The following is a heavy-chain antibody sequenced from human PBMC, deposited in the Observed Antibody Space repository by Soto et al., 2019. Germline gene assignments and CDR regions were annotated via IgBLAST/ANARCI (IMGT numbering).Heavy chain of an antibody. J-gene: IGHJ4*02. V-gene: IGHV3-9*01. Sequence: SLRLSCAASGFTFDDYAMHWVRQAPGKGLEWVSGISWNSGSIGYADSVKGRFTISRDNAKNSLYLQMNSLRAVDTALYYCAKDRVAAASYYFDYWGQGTLVTVSS. D-gene: IGHD2-2*01. CDR2: ISWNSGSI. CDR3: AKDRVAAASYYFDY. CDR1: GFTFDDYA.